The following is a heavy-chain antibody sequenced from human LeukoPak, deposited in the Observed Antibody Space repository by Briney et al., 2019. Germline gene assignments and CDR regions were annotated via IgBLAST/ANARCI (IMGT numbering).Heavy chain of an antibody. V-gene: IGHV4-4*07. CDR1: GDSISNYY. D-gene: IGHD2-2*01. CDR3: ARRPYCSSTSCRLLDY. Sequence: SETLSLTCTVSGDSISNYYWSWIRQPAGKGLEWIGRIYTSGSTNYNPSLKSRVTMSVDTSKNQFSLKLSSVTAADTAVYYCARRPYCSSTSCRLLDYWGQGTLVTVSS. CDR2: IYTSGST. J-gene: IGHJ4*02.